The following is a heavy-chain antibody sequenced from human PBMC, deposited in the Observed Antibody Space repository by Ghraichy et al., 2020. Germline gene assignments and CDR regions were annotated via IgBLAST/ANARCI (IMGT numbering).Heavy chain of an antibody. V-gene: IGHV1-2*02. Sequence: ASVKVSCKASGYTFTGYYMHWVRQAPGQGLEWMGWINPNSGGTNYAQKFQGRVTMTRDTSISTAYMELSRLRSDDTAVYYCARGDRRIMTPDYYYYGMDVWGQGTTVTVSS. D-gene: IGHD1-14*01. CDR1: GYTFTGYY. CDR2: INPNSGGT. CDR3: ARGDRRIMTPDYYYYGMDV. J-gene: IGHJ6*02.